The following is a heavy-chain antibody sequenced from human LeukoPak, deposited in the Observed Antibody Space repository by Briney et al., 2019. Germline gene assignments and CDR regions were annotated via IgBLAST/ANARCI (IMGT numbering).Heavy chain of an antibody. CDR3: ATAGRGYSYRSPRSGFDY. V-gene: IGHV3-48*03. CDR2: ISSSGSTI. CDR1: GFTFSSYE. D-gene: IGHD5-18*01. Sequence: GGSLRLXCAASGFTFSSYEMNWVRQAPGKGLEWVSYISSSGSTIYYADSVKGRFTISRDNAKNSLYLQMNSLRAEDTAVYYCATAGRGYSYRSPRSGFDYWGQGTLVTVSS. J-gene: IGHJ4*02.